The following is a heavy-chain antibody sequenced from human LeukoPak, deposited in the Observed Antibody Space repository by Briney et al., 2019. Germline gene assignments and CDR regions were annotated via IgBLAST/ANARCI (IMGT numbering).Heavy chain of an antibody. CDR1: GGSISSGSYY. J-gene: IGHJ4*02. V-gene: IGHV4-39*01. CDR3: ARSLYYSSGDDY. D-gene: IGHD3-22*01. Sequence: PSETLSLTCTVSGGSISSGSYYWGWIRQPPGKGLAWIGSIYYSGSTYYNPSLKSRVTISVDTSKNQFSLRLSSVTAADTAVYYCARSLYYSSGDDYWGQGSLVTVSS. CDR2: IYYSGST.